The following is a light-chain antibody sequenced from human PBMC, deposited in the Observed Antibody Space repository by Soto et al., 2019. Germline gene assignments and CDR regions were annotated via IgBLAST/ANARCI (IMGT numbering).Light chain of an antibody. Sequence: EIVLTQSPGTLSLSPGERATLSCRASQSVSNNYLAWYQQKPGQAPRLLIYGACSRATGFPDRFSGSGSGTDFTLTINRLEPEDFAVYYCQQYGSSPRMFGRRTKVEIK. J-gene: IGKJ1*01. CDR1: QSVSNNY. CDR3: QQYGSSPRM. CDR2: GAC. V-gene: IGKV3-20*01.